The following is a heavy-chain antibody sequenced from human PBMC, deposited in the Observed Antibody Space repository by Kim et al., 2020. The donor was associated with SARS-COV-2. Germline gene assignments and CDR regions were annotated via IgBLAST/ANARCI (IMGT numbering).Heavy chain of an antibody. J-gene: IGHJ4*01. D-gene: IGHD6-19*01. CDR1: GLIFSSYA. V-gene: IGHV3-23*01. CDR3: AKWLTGIAVTGKLDY. CDR2: ISASGGTT. Sequence: GGSLRLSCAASGLIFSSYAMNWVRQAPGKGLEWVSAISASGGTTEYADPVKGRFTISRDNSKHTLYLQMNSLRVEDTALYYCAKWLTGIAVTGKLDYWG.